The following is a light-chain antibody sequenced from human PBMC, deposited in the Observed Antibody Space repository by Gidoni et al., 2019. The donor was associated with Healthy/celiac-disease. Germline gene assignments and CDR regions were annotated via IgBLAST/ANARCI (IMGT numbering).Light chain of an antibody. V-gene: IGKV4-1*01. CDR3: QQYYSTPQT. J-gene: IGKJ1*01. Sequence: DIFITQSPDSLAVSLGERANINFKSSPSVLYSSNNKNYLAWYQQKPGQPPKLLIYGASTREAGVPDRFSGSGSGTDFTLTISSLQAEDVAVYYCQQYYSTPQTFGQGTKVEIK. CDR2: GAS. CDR1: PSVLYSSNNKNY.